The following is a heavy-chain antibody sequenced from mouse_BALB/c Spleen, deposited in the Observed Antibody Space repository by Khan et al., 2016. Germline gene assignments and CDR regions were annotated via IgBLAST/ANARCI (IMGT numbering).Heavy chain of an antibody. CDR3: TIRRNYDCYYVEFDY. V-gene: IGHV1-15*01. Sequence: QVQLQQSGAELVRPGASVKLSCKALGYTFTDYEMHWVKQTPVHGLEWIGIIHPGSGGTGKNQYFKGKATLNADKSSRTAYMDLSSLTSDYSALYRCTIRRNYDCYYVEFDYWCLGSSVAVSS. J-gene: IGHJ4*01. CDR1: GYTFTDYE. CDR2: IHPGSGGT. D-gene: IGHD2-3*01.